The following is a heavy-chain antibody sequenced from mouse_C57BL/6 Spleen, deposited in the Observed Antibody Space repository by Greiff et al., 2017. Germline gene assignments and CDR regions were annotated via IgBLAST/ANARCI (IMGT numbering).Heavy chain of an antibody. D-gene: IGHD2-4*01. Sequence: QVQLKESGPGLVAPSQSLSITCTVSGFSLTSYAISWVRQPPGRGLEWLGVIWTGGGTNYNSALKSRLSISKDNSNSQVFLKMNSLQTDDTARYYCARNSKNYDYDPWFAYWGQGTLVTVSA. V-gene: IGHV2-9-1*01. CDR1: GFSLTSYA. CDR3: ARNSKNYDYDPWFAY. J-gene: IGHJ3*01. CDR2: IWTGGGT.